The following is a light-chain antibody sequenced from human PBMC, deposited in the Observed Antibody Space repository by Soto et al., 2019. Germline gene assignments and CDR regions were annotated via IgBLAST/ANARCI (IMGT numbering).Light chain of an antibody. CDR1: QSVSSN. CDR3: QQYNNWPYD. J-gene: IGKJ2*01. V-gene: IGKV3-15*01. CDR2: GAS. Sequence: EIVMTQSPATLSVSPGERATLSCRASQSVSSNLAWYQQKPGQAPRLLIYGASTRATGIPARFSGSGSGTEVTLTISSLQSEDFVVYYCQQYNNWPYDFGQGTKLEIK.